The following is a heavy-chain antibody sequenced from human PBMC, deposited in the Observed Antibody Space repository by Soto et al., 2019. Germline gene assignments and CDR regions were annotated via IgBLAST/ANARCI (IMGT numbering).Heavy chain of an antibody. Sequence: ASVKVSCKASGYTFTSHAMHWVRQAPGQRLEWMGWINAGNGNTKYSQKFQGRVTITRDTSASTAYMELSSLRSEDTAVYYCAISYYDFCSGYLLDYYYYMDVWGKGTTVTVSS. V-gene: IGHV1-3*01. D-gene: IGHD3-3*01. CDR3: AISYYDFCSGYLLDYYYYMDV. CDR1: GYTFTSHA. CDR2: INAGNGNT. J-gene: IGHJ6*03.